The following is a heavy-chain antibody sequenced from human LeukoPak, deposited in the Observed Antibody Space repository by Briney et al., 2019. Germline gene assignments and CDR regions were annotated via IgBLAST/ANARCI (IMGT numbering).Heavy chain of an antibody. CDR1: GFTFSSYG. V-gene: IGHV3-30*18. CDR2: ISYDGSNK. CDR3: AKEAALLWFGESNFDY. Sequence: GGSLRLSCAASGFTFSSYGMHWVRQAPGKGLAWVAVISYDGSNKYYADSVKGRFTISRDNSKNTLYLQMNSLRAEDTAVYYCAKEAALLWFGESNFDYWGQGTLVTVSS. D-gene: IGHD3-10*01. J-gene: IGHJ4*02.